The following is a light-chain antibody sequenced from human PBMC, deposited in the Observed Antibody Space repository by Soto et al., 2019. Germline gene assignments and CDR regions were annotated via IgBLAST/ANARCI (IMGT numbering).Light chain of an antibody. CDR2: GAT. Sequence: EIVLPQSPATLSLSPGERATLSFRASQSVSILLAWYTKKPGQATRILIHGATTRDTGIPDRVSGSGSGKEFTLTISRLQSEDFAVYYGQQYNNWPRTFGQGTKVDIK. V-gene: IGKV3-15*01. CDR3: QQYNNWPRT. J-gene: IGKJ1*01. CDR1: QSVSIL.